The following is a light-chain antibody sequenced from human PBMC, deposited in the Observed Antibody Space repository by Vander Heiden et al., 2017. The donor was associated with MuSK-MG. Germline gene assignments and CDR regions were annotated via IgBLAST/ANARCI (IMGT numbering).Light chain of an antibody. CDR1: QSVSSY. CDR3: QQRSNWPPA. J-gene: IGKJ4*01. Sequence: VLTQSPATLSLSPGERATLSSRASQSVSSYLAWYQQKPGQAPRLLIYDASNRATGIPARFSGSGSGTDFTLTSSSLEPEDFAVYYCQQRSNWPPAFGGGTKVEIK. CDR2: DAS. V-gene: IGKV3-11*01.